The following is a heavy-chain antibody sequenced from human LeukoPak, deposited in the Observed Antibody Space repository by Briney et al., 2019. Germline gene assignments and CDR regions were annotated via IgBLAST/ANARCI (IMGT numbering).Heavy chain of an antibody. J-gene: IGHJ4*02. CDR3: AKDPYGTRYFDY. V-gene: IGHV3-23*01. D-gene: IGHD2-2*01. CDR2: LSGSGYNT. CDR1: GFTFSSHA. Sequence: GGSLRLSCAASGFTFSSHALSWVRQAPGKGLEWVSSLSGSGYNTYYADSVMGRFTISRDNSKNTVYLQMNSLRAEDTAVYYCAKDPYGTRYFDYWGQGTLVTVSS.